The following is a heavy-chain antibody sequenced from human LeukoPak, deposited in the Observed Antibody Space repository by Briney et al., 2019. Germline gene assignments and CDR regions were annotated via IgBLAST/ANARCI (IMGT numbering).Heavy chain of an antibody. CDR2: IKQDGSEK. CDR3: ARELVVGATISTDAFDI. Sequence: GGSLRLSCAASGFTFSSYWMSWVRQAPGKGLEWVANIKQDGSEKYYVDSVKGRFTISRDNAKDSLYLQMNSLRAEDTAVYYCARELVVGATISTDAFDIWGQGTMVTVSS. D-gene: IGHD1-26*01. V-gene: IGHV3-7*01. CDR1: GFTFSSYW. J-gene: IGHJ3*02.